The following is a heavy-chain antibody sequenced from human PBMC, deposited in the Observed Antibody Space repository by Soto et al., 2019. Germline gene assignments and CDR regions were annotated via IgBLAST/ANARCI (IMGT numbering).Heavy chain of an antibody. CDR1: GFTFSDYY. J-gene: IGHJ6*02. D-gene: IGHD3-9*01. Sequence: PGGSLRLSCAASGFTFSDYYMSWIRQAPGKGLEWVSYISSSSSYTNYADSVKGRFTISRDNAKNSLYLQMNSLRAEDTAVYYCARDGGDYDILTGTSPWALYYGMDVWGQGTTVTVSS. CDR2: ISSSSSYT. CDR3: ARDGGDYDILTGTSPWALYYGMDV. V-gene: IGHV3-11*06.